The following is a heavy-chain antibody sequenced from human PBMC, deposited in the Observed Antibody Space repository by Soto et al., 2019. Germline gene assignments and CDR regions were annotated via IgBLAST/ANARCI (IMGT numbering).Heavy chain of an antibody. J-gene: IGHJ6*02. Sequence: ASVKVSCKASGYTFTGYYMHWVRQAPGQGLEWMGWINPNSGGTNYAQKFQGRVTITADESTSTAYMELSSLRSEDTAVYYCARPLPLHYYDSSGYLEYYYYGMDVWGQGTTVTVSS. D-gene: IGHD3-22*01. CDR1: GYTFTGYY. V-gene: IGHV1-2*02. CDR2: INPNSGGT. CDR3: ARPLPLHYYDSSGYLEYYYYGMDV.